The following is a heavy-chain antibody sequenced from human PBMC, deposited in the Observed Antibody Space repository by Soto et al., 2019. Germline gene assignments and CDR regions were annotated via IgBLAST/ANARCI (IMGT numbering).Heavy chain of an antibody. CDR1: GFTFSDHQ. CDR3: ARAGSPFHSDSTGYWGFDY. V-gene: IGHV3-53*01. D-gene: IGHD3-9*01. J-gene: IGHJ4*02. Sequence: EVQLVESGGGLIQPGGSLRLSCAASGFTFSDHQMNWVRQAPGRGLEWVSVIYSSGTKYYGDSVKGRFTISRDNSKNTLYLQMNSLRTEDTALYYCARAGSPFHSDSTGYWGFDYWGQGTLVTVSS. CDR2: IYSSGTK.